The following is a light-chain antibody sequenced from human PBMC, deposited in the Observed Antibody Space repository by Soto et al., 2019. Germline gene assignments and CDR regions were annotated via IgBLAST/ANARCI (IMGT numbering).Light chain of an antibody. J-gene: IGKJ1*01. CDR1: HSVSRTY. Sequence: EIVLTQSPGTLSLSPGERATLSCRASHSVSRTYLAWYQQKPGQAPRLLIHGATTRATGIPARFSGSGSGTEFTLTISSLQSEDFAVYYCQQYNNWPRTFGQGTKVDIK. CDR2: GAT. CDR3: QQYNNWPRT. V-gene: IGKV3-15*01.